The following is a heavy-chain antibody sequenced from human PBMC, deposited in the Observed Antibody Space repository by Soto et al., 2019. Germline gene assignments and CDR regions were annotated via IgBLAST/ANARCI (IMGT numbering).Heavy chain of an antibody. CDR3: ARFGYYYASGSPLDH. CDR1: GYVISSGYY. J-gene: IGHJ4*02. V-gene: IGHV4-38-2*01. D-gene: IGHD3-10*01. Sequence: SETLSLTCVVSGYVISSGYYWGWIRRSPGKGLEWIGSIHHGQNALYNPSLKGRVTISKDTSKNQVVLRLTNVDPADTATYFCARFGYYYASGSPLDHWGQGILVTVSS. CDR2: IHHGQNA.